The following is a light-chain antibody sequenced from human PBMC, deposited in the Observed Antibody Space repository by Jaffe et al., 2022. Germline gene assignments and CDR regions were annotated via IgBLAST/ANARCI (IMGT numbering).Light chain of an antibody. Sequence: DIQMTQSPSSLSASVGDRVTITCRASQDIRNSLAWYQQMPGKAPKLLVYAASKLGSGVPSRFSGGGSGTDYTLTISSLQAEDFATYSCQQYSAIPHTFGGGTKVEIK. CDR1: QDIRNS. J-gene: IGKJ4*01. V-gene: IGKV1-NL1*01. CDR3: QQYSAIPHT. CDR2: AAS.